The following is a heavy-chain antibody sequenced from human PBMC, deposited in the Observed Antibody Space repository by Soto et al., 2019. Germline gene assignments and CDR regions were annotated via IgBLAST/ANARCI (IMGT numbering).Heavy chain of an antibody. Sequence: QVQLVESGGGVVQPGRSLRLSCEGSGFTFRNHGMHWIRQSPGKGLEWLAVIWYDGSEKYYADSVKGRFTISRDNSKNTLYLQMNSLKVEDTAIYYCARWSINKVVDPWGQGTVVTVS. CDR1: GFTFRNHG. CDR3: ARWSINKVVDP. J-gene: IGHJ5*02. V-gene: IGHV3-33*01. CDR2: IWYDGSEK. D-gene: IGHD1-26*01.